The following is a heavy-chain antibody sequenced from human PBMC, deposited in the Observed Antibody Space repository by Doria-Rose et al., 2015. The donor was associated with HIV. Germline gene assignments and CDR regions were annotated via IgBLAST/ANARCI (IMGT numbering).Heavy chain of an antibody. CDR3: ARDWFYVWFGELPKYYFDY. CDR2: INPNSGGT. V-gene: IGHV1-2*04. D-gene: IGHD3-10*01. J-gene: IGHJ4*02. CDR1: GYTFTGYY. Sequence: QVQLVQSGAEVKKPGASVKVSCKASGYTFTGYYMHWVRQAPGQGLEWMGWINPNSGGTNYAQKFQGWVNMTRDTSISTAYMELSRLRSDDTAVYYCARDWFYVWFGELPKYYFDYWGQGTLVTVSS.